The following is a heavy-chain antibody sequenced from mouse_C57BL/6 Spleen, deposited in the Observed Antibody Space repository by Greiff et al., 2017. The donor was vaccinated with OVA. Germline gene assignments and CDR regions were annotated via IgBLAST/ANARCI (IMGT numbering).Heavy chain of an antibody. CDR2: INPNNGGT. Sequence: EVQLQESGPELVKPGASVKMSCKASGYTFTDYNMHWVKQSHGKSLEWIGYINPNNGGTSYNQKFKGKATLTVNKSSSTAYMELRSLTSEDSAVYYCARGDYGNFYWYFDVWGTGTTVTVSS. CDR1: GYTFTDYN. V-gene: IGHV1-22*01. D-gene: IGHD2-1*01. J-gene: IGHJ1*03. CDR3: ARGDYGNFYWYFDV.